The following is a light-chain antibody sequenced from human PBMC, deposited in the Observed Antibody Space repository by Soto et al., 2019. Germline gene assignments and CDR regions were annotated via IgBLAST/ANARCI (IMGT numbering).Light chain of an antibody. J-gene: IGLJ2*01. V-gene: IGLV2-11*01. Sequence: QSVLTQPRSVSGSPGQSVTISCTGTSSDVGGYNYVSWYQQHPGKAPKLMIYDGSKRPSGVPDRFSGSKSGNTASLTISGLQAGDEADYYCCSYAGSYTLVFGGGTKLTVL. CDR2: DGS. CDR3: CSYAGSYTLV. CDR1: SSDVGGYNY.